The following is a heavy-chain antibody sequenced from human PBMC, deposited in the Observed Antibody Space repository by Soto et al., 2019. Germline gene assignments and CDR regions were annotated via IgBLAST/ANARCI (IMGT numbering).Heavy chain of an antibody. CDR1: GGSIGGPDYY. V-gene: IGHV4-30-4*01. CDR2: IYYSGRT. Sequence: PSETLSLTWTVSGGSIGGPDYYWSWIRQPPGKGLEWIGHIYYSGRTYYTPSLKSRLIISMDTSKNQFSLKLNSGTDAATAVYFGARDHYDYGGESAWGQGALVTVSS. D-gene: IGHD4-17*01. J-gene: IGHJ5*02. CDR3: ARDHYDYGGESA.